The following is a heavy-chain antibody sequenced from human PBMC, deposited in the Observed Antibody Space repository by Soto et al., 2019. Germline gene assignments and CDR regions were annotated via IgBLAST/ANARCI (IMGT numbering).Heavy chain of an antibody. D-gene: IGHD1-26*01. CDR3: AREGATQGFFDY. Sequence: SETLSLTCAVSGYSISSGYYWGWIRQPPGKGLEWIGSIYHSGSTYYNPSLKSRVTISVDTSKNQFSLKLSSVTAADTAVYYCAREGATQGFFDYWGQGTLVTVSS. CDR1: GYSISSGYY. V-gene: IGHV4-38-2*02. J-gene: IGHJ4*02. CDR2: IYHSGST.